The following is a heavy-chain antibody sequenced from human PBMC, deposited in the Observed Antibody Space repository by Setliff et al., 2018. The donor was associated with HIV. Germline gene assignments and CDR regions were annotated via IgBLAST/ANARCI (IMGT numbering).Heavy chain of an antibody. CDR2: IYYSGST. CDR3: ARQPLSRRRGTAVTTVGAFDI. V-gene: IGHV4-39*01. J-gene: IGHJ3*02. Sequence: SETLSLTCTVSGDSIGSSSYYWGWIRQPPGKGLEWIGSIYYSGSTYYNPSLESRVSISVDTSKSQFSLKLISVTAADTAVYYCARQPLSRRRGTAVTTVGAFDIWGQGTKVTVSS. CDR1: GDSIGSSSYY. D-gene: IGHD4-17*01.